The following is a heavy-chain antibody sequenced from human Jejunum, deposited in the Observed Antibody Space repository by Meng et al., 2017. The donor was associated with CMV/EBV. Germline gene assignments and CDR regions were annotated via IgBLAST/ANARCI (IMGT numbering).Heavy chain of an antibody. Sequence: AVPWIRPAPGKGLEWVSMISYDGSETFYADFVKGRFTISRDNFKSTVYLQMNSLRSEDTSMFYCARGADDHNNYYYGVDVWGPGTTVTVSS. CDR3: ARGADDHNNYYYGVDV. CDR1: A. D-gene: IGHD5-24*01. V-gene: IGHV3-30-3*01. CDR2: ISYDGSET. J-gene: IGHJ6*02.